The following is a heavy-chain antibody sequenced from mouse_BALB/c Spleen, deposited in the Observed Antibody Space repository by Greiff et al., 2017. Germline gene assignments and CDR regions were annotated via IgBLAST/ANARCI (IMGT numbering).Heavy chain of an antibody. J-gene: IGHJ3*01. V-gene: IGHV2-9*02. Sequence: QVQLKQSGPGLVAPSQSLSITCTVSGFSLTSYGVHWVRQPPGQGLEWLGVIWAGGSTNYNSALMSRLSISKDNSKSQVFLKMNSLQTDDTAMYYCARGSTMVTGALAYWGQGTLVTVSA. CDR3: ARGSTMVTGALAY. CDR1: GFSLTSYG. D-gene: IGHD2-2*01. CDR2: IWAGGST.